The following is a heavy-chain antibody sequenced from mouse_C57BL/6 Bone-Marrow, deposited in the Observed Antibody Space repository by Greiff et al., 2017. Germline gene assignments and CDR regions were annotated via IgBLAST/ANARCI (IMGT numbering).Heavy chain of an antibody. V-gene: IGHV1-82*01. D-gene: IGHD2-4*01. Sequence: QVQLQQSGPEPVKPGASVKISCKASGYAFSSSWMNWVKQRPGKGLEWIGRIYPGDGDTNYNGKFKGKATLTADKSSSTAYMQLSSLTSEDSAVYFCAWYDYEGDYYAMDYWGQGTSVTVSS. CDR2: IYPGDGDT. CDR1: GYAFSSSW. CDR3: AWYDYEGDYYAMDY. J-gene: IGHJ4*01.